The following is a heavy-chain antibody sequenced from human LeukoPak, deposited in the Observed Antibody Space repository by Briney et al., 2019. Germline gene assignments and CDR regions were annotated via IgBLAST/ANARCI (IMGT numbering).Heavy chain of an antibody. CDR3: ARDVAYSAFDY. CDR1: GFTFTNNF. D-gene: IGHD2-21*01. J-gene: IGHJ4*02. Sequence: PGGSLRLSCAASGFTFTNNFMSWVRQVPGKGLEWVANIKQDGSETTYADSVRGRFTIFRDNAKDSFYLQMSSLRAEDTGVFYCARDVAYSAFDYWGQGTLVTVSS. CDR2: IKQDGSET. V-gene: IGHV3-7*01.